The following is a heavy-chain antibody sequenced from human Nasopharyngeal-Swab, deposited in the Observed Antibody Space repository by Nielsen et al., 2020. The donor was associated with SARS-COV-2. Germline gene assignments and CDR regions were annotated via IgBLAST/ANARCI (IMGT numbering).Heavy chain of an antibody. D-gene: IGHD6-13*01. V-gene: IGHV4-34*01. Sequence: PGKGLEWIGEINQRESTNYNPSLKSRVTISVDTSKNQFSLKLSSVAAADTAVYYCARGPTQQRVRDYWGQGTLVTVSS. CDR2: INQREST. CDR3: ARGPTQQRVRDY. J-gene: IGHJ4*02.